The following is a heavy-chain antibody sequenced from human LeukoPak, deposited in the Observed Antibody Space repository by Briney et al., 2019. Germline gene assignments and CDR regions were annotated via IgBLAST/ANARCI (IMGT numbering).Heavy chain of an antibody. V-gene: IGHV4-59*01. D-gene: IGHD2-15*01. CDR1: GGSISSYY. CDR2: IYYSGST. CDR3: ARGPSLAALYYYYYYGMDV. J-gene: IGHJ6*02. Sequence: SETLSLTCTVSGGSISSYYWSWIRQPPGKGLEWIGYIYYSGSTNYNPSLKSRVTISVDTSKNQFSLKLSSVTAADTAVYYCARGPSLAALYYYYYYGMDVWGQGTAVTVSS.